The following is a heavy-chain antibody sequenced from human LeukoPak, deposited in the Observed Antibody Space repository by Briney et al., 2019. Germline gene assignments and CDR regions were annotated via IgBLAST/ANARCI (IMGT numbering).Heavy chain of an antibody. CDR1: GGSISSSNW. CDR2: IYHSGST. J-gene: IGHJ5*02. D-gene: IGHD6-19*01. Sequence: TLSLTCTVSGGSISSSNWWSWVRQPPGKGLEWIGEIYHSGSTNYNPSLKSRVTISVDKSKNQFSLKLSSVTAADTAVYYCARGGSGWSGQNNWFDPWGQGTLVTVSS. V-gene: IGHV4-4*02. CDR3: ARGGSGWSGQNNWFDP.